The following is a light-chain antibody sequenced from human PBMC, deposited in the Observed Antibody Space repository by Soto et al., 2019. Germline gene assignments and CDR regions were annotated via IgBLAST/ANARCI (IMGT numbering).Light chain of an antibody. CDR2: GAS. V-gene: IGKV3-15*01. J-gene: IGKJ1*01. CDR1: QSVATN. CDR3: QQYNNWPWT. Sequence: EIVMTQSPATLSVSPGERATLSCRASQSVATNLAWYQQKPGQPPRLLIYGASTRATGIPARFSGSRSGTECTLTISSLQSVDVAVYSCQQYNNWPWTLGQGTKVDIK.